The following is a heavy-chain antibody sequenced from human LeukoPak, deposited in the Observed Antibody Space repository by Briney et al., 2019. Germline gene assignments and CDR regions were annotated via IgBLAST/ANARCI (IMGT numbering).Heavy chain of an antibody. CDR3: ARHMASFVDY. J-gene: IGHJ4*02. Sequence: SETLSLTCTVSGGSISSYYWSWIRQPPGKGLEWIGYIYHSGSTYYNPSLKSRVTISVDRSKNQFSLKLSSVTAADTAVYYCARHMASFVDYWGQGTLVTVSS. CDR1: GGSISSYY. V-gene: IGHV4-59*08. D-gene: IGHD5-24*01. CDR2: IYHSGST.